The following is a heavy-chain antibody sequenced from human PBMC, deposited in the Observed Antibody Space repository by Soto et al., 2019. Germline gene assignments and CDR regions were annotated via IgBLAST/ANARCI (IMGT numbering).Heavy chain of an antibody. D-gene: IGHD6-19*01. CDR2: ISSSSSTT. V-gene: IGHV3-48*01. CDR3: ERGFRGVAGTGGHY. J-gene: IGHJ4*02. CDR1: GFTFSTYS. Sequence: EVQLVESGGGLVQPGGSLRLSCAASGFTFSTYSMIWVRQAPAKGLEWVSYISSSSSTTYYADSVKDRFTVSRDNAKNSLYLQLNSLRAEDTAVYYCERGFRGVAGTGGHYWGQGTLVTVSS.